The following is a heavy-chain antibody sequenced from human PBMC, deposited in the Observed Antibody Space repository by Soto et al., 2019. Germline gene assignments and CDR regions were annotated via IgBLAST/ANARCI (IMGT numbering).Heavy chain of an antibody. Sequence: QVTLKESGPVLVKPTETLTLTCTVSGFSLSNARMGVSWIRQPPGKALEWLAHIFSNDEKSYSTSLKSRLTISKDTSKSQVVLTMTNMDPVDTATYYCARIQGDWLVPYYYYGMDVWGQGTTVTVSS. CDR3: ARIQGDWLVPYYYYGMDV. CDR2: IFSNDEK. J-gene: IGHJ6*02. CDR1: GFSLSNARMG. D-gene: IGHD6-19*01. V-gene: IGHV2-26*01.